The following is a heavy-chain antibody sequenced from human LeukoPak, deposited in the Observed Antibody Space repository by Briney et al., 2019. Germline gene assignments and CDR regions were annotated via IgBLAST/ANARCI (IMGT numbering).Heavy chain of an antibody. CDR2: ISHSGST. CDR1: GGSFSGYY. D-gene: IGHD2-2*01. V-gene: IGHV4-34*01. Sequence: SETLSLTCAVYGGSFSGYYWSWIRQPPGKGLEWIGEISHSGSTNYNPSLKSRVTISVDTSKNQFSLKLSSVTAADTAVYYCAREYCSSTSCYGWFDPWGQGTLVTDSS. J-gene: IGHJ5*02. CDR3: AREYCSSTSCYGWFDP.